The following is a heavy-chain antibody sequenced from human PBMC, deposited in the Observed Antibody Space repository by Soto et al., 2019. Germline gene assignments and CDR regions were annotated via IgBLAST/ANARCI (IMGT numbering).Heavy chain of an antibody. CDR2: ISSSSSSI. Sequence: EVQLVESGGGLVQPGGSLRLSCVASEFTFKNYGMNWVRQAPGKGLEWVSYISSSSSSIDHADSVKGRVTISRHNAKSSLYLQMNSLRDEGTAVYYCARGGSDRPGYWGQGTQVTVSS. CDR3: ARGGSDRPGY. CDR1: EFTFKNYG. J-gene: IGHJ4*02. D-gene: IGHD6-25*01. V-gene: IGHV3-48*02.